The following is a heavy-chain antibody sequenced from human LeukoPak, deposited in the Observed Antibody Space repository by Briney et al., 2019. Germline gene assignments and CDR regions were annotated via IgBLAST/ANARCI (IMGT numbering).Heavy chain of an antibody. Sequence: GGSLRLSCAASGFTFSKSWMTWVRQAPGKGLQWVAHIKEDGGDKYYVDSVEGRFTISRDNGKTSVYLQMNSLSAEDTAVYYCARSGAPTPDYWGQGTLVIVSS. V-gene: IGHV3-7*05. CDR3: ARSGAPTPDY. CDR2: IKEDGGDK. J-gene: IGHJ4*02. D-gene: IGHD2-15*01. CDR1: GFTFSKSW.